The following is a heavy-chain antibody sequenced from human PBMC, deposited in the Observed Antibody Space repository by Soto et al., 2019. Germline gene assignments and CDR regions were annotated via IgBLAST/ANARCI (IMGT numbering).Heavy chain of an antibody. V-gene: IGHV2-26*01. J-gene: IGHJ5*02. D-gene: IGHD2-21*01. CDR2: IDSSGEK. CDR3: ARRHLAVAVIPWIDP. Sequence: QVTLKESGPVLVNPTGPLTLRCTVSGLSITDSEMGVSWIRQPPGQPLEWLAHIDSSGEKSYRTFLKSRLAIAYDTCRSQIVLTMTNIDPADTATYYCARRHLAVAVIPWIDPRGQGIPVTVSS. CDR1: GLSITDSEMG.